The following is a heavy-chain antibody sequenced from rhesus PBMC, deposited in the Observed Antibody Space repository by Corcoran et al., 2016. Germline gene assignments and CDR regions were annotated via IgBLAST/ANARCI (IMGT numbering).Heavy chain of an antibody. D-gene: IGHD2-15*01. CDR3: ARGTGLYGLDS. V-gene: IGHV4-173*01. J-gene: IGHJ6*01. Sequence: QVQLQESGPGLVKPSETLSLTCAVSGGSISSGYYYWSWIRQPPGKGLEWIGRISGSGGSTDHNPSLKSRVTISTDTSKNQFSLKLSSVTAADTAVYYCARGTGLYGLDSWGQGVVVTVSS. CDR1: GGSISSGYYY. CDR2: ISGSGGST.